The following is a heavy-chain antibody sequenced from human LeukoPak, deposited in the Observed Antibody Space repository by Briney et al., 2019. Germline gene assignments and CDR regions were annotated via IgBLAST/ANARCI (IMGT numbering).Heavy chain of an antibody. CDR2: MYYSGST. J-gene: IGHJ4*02. CDR3: ARHGRMGTINPSY. D-gene: IGHD5-24*01. V-gene: IGHV4-39*01. Sequence: SETLSLTCTVSGGSISNSSYYWGWIRQPRGKGLEWIESMYYSGSTYYTPSLKSRATISVDTSKNQFSLKLSSVTAADTAVYYCARHGRMGTINPSYWGQGTLVTVSS. CDR1: GGSISNSSYY.